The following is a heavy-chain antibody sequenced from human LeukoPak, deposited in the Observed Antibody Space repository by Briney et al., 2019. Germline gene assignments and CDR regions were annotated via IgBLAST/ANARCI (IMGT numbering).Heavy chain of an antibody. CDR2: IYSGGST. J-gene: IGHJ4*02. D-gene: IGHD6-13*01. CDR1: GFTVSSNY. Sequence: PGGSLRLSCAASGFTVSSNYMSWVRQAPGKGLEWVSVIYSGGSTYYADSVKGRFTIYRHKSKNTLYLQMNSLRAEDTAVYYCARDRAGAYFDYWGQGTLVTVSS. CDR3: ARDRAGAYFDY. V-gene: IGHV3-53*04.